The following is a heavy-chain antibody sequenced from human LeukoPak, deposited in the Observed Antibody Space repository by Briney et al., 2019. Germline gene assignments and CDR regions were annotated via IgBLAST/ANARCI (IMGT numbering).Heavy chain of an antibody. V-gene: IGHV3-21*01. J-gene: IGHJ4*02. CDR2: ISSSSSYI. Sequence: GGSLRLSCAASGFTFSSYSMNWVRQAPGKGLEWVSSISSSSSYIYYTDSVKGRFTISRDNAKNSLYLQMNSLRAEDTAVYYCATQPLLWFGEPYPFDYWGQGTLVTVSS. D-gene: IGHD3-10*01. CDR3: ATQPLLWFGEPYPFDY. CDR1: GFTFSSYS.